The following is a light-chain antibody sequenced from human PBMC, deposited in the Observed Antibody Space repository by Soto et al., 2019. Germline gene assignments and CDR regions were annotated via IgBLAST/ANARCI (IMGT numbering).Light chain of an antibody. Sequence: DIQMTQSPSSLSASVGDRVTITCQASQDISNYLNWYQQKPGKAPKLLINDASKLETGVPSRFSGYGSVTDFSLIISSLQIEDIATYYCQQYDNFPYTFGQGTRLEIK. V-gene: IGKV1-33*01. CDR3: QQYDNFPYT. CDR2: DAS. J-gene: IGKJ2*01. CDR1: QDISNY.